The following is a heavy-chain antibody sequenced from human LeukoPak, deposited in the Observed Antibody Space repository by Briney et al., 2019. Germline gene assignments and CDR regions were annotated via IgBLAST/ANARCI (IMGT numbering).Heavy chain of an antibody. CDR1: GGSISSSSYY. D-gene: IGHD6-19*01. V-gene: IGHV4-39*07. CDR2: IYYTVST. Sequence: SETLSLTCTVSGGSISSSSYYWGWIRQPPGKGLEWIGSIYYTVSTYHNPSLKSRVTISVDTSKNQFSLKLNSVTAADTAVYYCARDRPSGLYNSDWYVYWGQGTLVTVSS. J-gene: IGHJ4*02. CDR3: ARDRPSGLYNSDWYVY.